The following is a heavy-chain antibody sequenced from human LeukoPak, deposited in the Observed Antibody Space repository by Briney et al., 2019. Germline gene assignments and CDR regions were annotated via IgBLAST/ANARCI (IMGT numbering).Heavy chain of an antibody. V-gene: IGHV1-69*04. CDR1: GGTFSSYA. Sequence: PVKFSCKASGGTFSSYAISWVRQAPGQGLEWMGRIIPIFGIANYAQKFQGRVTITADKSTSTAYMELSSLRSEDTAVYYCARERGYSGSYCFDYWGQGTLVTVSS. CDR3: ARERGYSGSYCFDY. CDR2: IIPIFGIA. J-gene: IGHJ4*02. D-gene: IGHD1-26*01.